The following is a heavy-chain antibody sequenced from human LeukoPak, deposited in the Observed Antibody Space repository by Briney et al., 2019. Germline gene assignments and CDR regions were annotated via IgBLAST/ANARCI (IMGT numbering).Heavy chain of an antibody. J-gene: IGHJ4*02. CDR3: TTDWPSSTRYAFDY. V-gene: IGHV3-15*01. Sequence: GGSLRLSCVASGFAFDDYGMSWVRQAPGKGLEWVGRIKSKTDGGTTDYAAPVKGRFTISRDDSKNTLYLQMNSLKTEDTAVYYCTTDWPSSTRYAFDYWGQGTLATVSS. CDR1: GFAFDDYG. D-gene: IGHD2-2*01. CDR2: IKSKTDGGTT.